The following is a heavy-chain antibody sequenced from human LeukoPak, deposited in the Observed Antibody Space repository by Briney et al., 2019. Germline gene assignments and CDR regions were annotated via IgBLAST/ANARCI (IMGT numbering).Heavy chain of an antibody. CDR1: GGSISSSDYY. CDR3: ARQYTHWSPFAS. D-gene: IGHD1-1*01. J-gene: IGHJ4*02. CDR2: IYYSGNT. V-gene: IGHV4-39*01. Sequence: SETLSLTCSVSGGSISSSDYYWGWIRQPPGKGLEWIGTIYYSGNTFYNPALKSRVTISVDSPKNQLSLKLSSVTAADTAVYYCARQYTHWSPFASWGQGTLVTVSS.